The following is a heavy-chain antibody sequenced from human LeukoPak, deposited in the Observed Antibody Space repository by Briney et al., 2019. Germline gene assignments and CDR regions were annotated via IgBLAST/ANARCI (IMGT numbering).Heavy chain of an antibody. CDR2: ISSSSSTI. CDR1: GFTFSSYS. CDR3: ARANTYYYDSSGPY. D-gene: IGHD3-22*01. V-gene: IGHV3-48*04. J-gene: IGHJ4*02. Sequence: QSGGSLRLSCAASGFTFSSYSMNWVRQAPGKGLEWVSYISSSSSTIYYADSVKGRFTISRDNAKNSLYLQMNSLRAEDTAVYYCARANTYYYDSSGPYWGQGTLVTVSS.